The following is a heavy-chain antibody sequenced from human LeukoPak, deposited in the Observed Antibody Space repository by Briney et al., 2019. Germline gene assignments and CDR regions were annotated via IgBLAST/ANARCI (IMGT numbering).Heavy chain of an antibody. Sequence: GGSLRLSCTDSGFTFSNYDMSWFRQPPGKGLEWVSVISRSGDSTSYADSVKGRFTISRDNAKNSLYLQMDSLRAEDTAVYYCARPNDYGDYPQRYWGQGTLVTVSS. J-gene: IGHJ4*02. CDR1: GFTFSNYD. CDR2: ISRSGDST. CDR3: ARPNDYGDYPQRY. D-gene: IGHD4-17*01. V-gene: IGHV3-23*01.